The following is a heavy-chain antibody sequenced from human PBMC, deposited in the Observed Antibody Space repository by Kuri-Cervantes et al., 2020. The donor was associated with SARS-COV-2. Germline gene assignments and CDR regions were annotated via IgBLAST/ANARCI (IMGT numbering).Heavy chain of an antibody. CDR2: INSDGSTT. Sequence: GGSLRLSCAASGFTFSSYSMHWVRQAPGKGLVWVSRINSDGSTTNYADSVKGRFTISRENAKNSLYLQMNSLRAGDTAVYYCARARGTGLDYWGQGTLVTVSS. J-gene: IGHJ4*02. D-gene: IGHD3-16*01. CDR1: GFTFSSYS. CDR3: ARARGTGLDY. V-gene: IGHV3-74*01.